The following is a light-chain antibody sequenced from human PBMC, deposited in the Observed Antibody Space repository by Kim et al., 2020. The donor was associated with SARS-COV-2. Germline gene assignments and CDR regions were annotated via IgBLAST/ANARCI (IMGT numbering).Light chain of an antibody. CDR3: GAWDRTLNTAF. J-gene: IGLJ6*01. V-gene: IGLV1-51*01. CDR2: DNY. Sequence: QSVLTQPPSVSAAPGQKVTISCSGSTSNLGRNAVFWYQQVPGTAPKLLIYDNYRRPSGIPDRFSGSRSGTSAILDITGLQTGDEADYYCGAWDRTLNTAFFGGGTKVTV. CDR1: TSNLGRNA.